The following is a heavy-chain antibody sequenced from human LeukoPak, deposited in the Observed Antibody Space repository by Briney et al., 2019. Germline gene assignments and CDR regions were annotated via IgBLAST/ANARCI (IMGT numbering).Heavy chain of an antibody. CDR3: ARDPQPYYDILTGYAHYFDY. Sequence: GASVKVSCKASGYTFTGYYMHWVRQAPGQGLEWMGWINPNSGGTNYAQKFQGRVTMTRDTSISTAYMELSRLRSDDTAVYYCARDPQPYYDILTGYAHYFDYWGQGTLVTVSS. V-gene: IGHV1-2*02. CDR2: INPNSGGT. CDR1: GYTFTGYY. D-gene: IGHD3-9*01. J-gene: IGHJ4*02.